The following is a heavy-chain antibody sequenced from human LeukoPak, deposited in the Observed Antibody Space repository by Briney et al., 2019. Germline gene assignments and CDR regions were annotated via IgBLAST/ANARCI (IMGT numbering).Heavy chain of an antibody. V-gene: IGHV3-23*01. CDR3: ANTQGQWLVPFDY. J-gene: IGHJ4*02. CDR2: ISGSGGST. D-gene: IGHD6-19*01. CDR1: GFTFSSYA. Sequence: GGSLRLSCAASGFTFSSYAMSWVRQAPGKGLEWVSSISGSGGSTYYADSVKGRFTISRDNSKNTLYLQMNSLRAEDTAVYYCANTQGQWLVPFDYWGQGTLVTVSS.